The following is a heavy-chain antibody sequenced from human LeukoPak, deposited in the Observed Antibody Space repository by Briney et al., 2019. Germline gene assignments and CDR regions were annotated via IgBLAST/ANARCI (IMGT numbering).Heavy chain of an antibody. CDR1: GFTFSSYA. V-gene: IGHV3-30-3*01. D-gene: IGHD2-2*02. Sequence: GGSLRLSCAASGFTFSSYAMHWVRQAPGKGLEWVAVISYDGSNKYYADSVKGRFTISRDNSKNTLYLQMNSLRAEGTAVYYCARGYQLLYSGLAYYFDYWGQGTLVTVSS. CDR3: ARGYQLLYSGLAYYFDY. CDR2: ISYDGSNK. J-gene: IGHJ4*02.